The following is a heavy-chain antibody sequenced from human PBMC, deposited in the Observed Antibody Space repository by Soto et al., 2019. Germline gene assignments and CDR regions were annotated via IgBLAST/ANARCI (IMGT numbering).Heavy chain of an antibody. J-gene: IGHJ3*02. D-gene: IGHD1-7*01. CDR3: ARSDGYNWNYQDAFDI. Sequence: ASVKVSCKASGGTFSSYAISWVRQAPGQGLEWMGGIIPIFGTANYAQKFQGRVTITADKSTSTAYMELSSLRSEDTAVYYCARSDGYNWNYQDAFDIWGQGTMVTVS. V-gene: IGHV1-69*06. CDR2: IIPIFGTA. CDR1: GGTFSSYA.